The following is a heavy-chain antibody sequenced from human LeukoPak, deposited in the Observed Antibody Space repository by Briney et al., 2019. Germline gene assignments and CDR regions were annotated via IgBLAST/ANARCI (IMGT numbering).Heavy chain of an antibody. D-gene: IGHD6-6*01. Sequence: ASVKVSCKASVGTFSSYAISWVRQAPGQGLEWMGGIIPIFGTANYAQKFQGRVTITADESTSTAYMELSSLRSEDTAVYYCARSIRAARYDYWGQGTLVTVSS. J-gene: IGHJ4*02. V-gene: IGHV1-69*13. CDR2: IIPIFGTA. CDR1: VGTFSSYA. CDR3: ARSIRAARYDY.